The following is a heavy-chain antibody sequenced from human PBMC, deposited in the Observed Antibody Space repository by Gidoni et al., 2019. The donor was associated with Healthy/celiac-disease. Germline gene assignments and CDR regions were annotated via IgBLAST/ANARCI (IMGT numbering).Heavy chain of an antibody. CDR1: GGSISSSSYY. CDR3: ARQIVGANYFDY. J-gene: IGHJ4*02. D-gene: IGHD1-26*01. Sequence: QLQLQESGPGLVKPSETLSLTCTVSGGSISSSSYYWGWLRQPPGKGLEWIGSIYYSGSTYYNPSLKSRVTISVDTSKNQFSLKLSSVTAADTAVYYCARQIVGANYFDYWGQGTLVTVSS. V-gene: IGHV4-39*01. CDR2: IYYSGST.